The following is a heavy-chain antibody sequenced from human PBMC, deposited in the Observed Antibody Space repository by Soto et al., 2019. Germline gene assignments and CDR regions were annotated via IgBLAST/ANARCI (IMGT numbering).Heavy chain of an antibody. D-gene: IGHD2-21*02. CDR1: GGSVSSYY. J-gene: IGHJ6*02. V-gene: IGHV4-59*02. Sequence: PSETLSLTCTVSGGSVSSYYWSWVRQPPGKGLEWIGYMYNSGSTNYNPSIKSRVTISVDTSKNQFSLKLNSVTAADTAVYYCARDLWGYCGTDCYPLDVWGQGTTVTVSS. CDR2: MYNSGST. CDR3: ARDLWGYCGTDCYPLDV.